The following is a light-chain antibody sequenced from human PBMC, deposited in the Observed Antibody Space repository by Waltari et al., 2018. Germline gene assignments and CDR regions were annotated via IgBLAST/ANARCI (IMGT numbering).Light chain of an antibody. V-gene: IGKV3-20*01. J-gene: IGKJ2*01. CDR3: QQYGNSPYT. Sequence: EVVLTQSPGPLSLSPGESASLFCRASQSVRSNYLAWYQQKPGQAPRLLIYSASSRATGIPDRFSGSGSGTDFTLTISRLEPEDFAVYYCQQYGNSPYTFGQGTKLEI. CDR2: SAS. CDR1: QSVRSNY.